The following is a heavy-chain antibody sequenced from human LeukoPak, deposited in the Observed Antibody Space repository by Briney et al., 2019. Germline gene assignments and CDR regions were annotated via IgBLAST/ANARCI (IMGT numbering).Heavy chain of an antibody. J-gene: IGHJ4*02. CDR2: INQDGSAK. CDR1: GCTFSGSW. D-gene: IGHD3-3*01. V-gene: IGHV3-7*01. Sequence: GGSLRLSCAASGCTFSGSWMSWVRQAPGKGLEWVANINQDGSAKNYLDSVKGRFTISIDRGKNSLYLQMNSLRDEDTAVYYCARELSWSGRDYWGQGTLVTVSS. CDR3: ARELSWSGRDY.